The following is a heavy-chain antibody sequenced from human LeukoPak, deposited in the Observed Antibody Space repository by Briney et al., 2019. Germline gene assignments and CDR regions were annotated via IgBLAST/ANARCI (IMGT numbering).Heavy chain of an antibody. J-gene: IGHJ4*02. V-gene: IGHV3-23*01. CDR2: MSGSGETI. D-gene: IGHD2-8*01. CDR3: AKVVVSGNGDYFDF. CDR1: GFTFSSSA. Sequence: PGGSLRLSCAASGFTFSSSAMAWVRLAPGKGLEWVSSMSGSGETIHYADSVKGRFPISRDNSKSTLSLKMNSLRAEDTAIYYYAKVVVSGNGDYFDFWGQGTLVTVAS.